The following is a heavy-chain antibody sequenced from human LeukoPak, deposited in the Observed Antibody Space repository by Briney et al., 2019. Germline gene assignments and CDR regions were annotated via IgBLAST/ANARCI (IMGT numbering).Heavy chain of an antibody. Sequence: GGSLRLSCAASGFTFNTYAMSWVRQAPGKRLEWVSAISASDPGTYYADSVKGRFTISRDNSKNTLFLQMNSLRAEDTAIYYCAKAPVSPCTGAYCYHFDCWGQGTLVIVSS. CDR2: ISASDPGT. CDR1: GFTFNTYA. CDR3: AKAPVSPCTGAYCYHFDC. D-gene: IGHD2-8*02. J-gene: IGHJ4*02. V-gene: IGHV3-23*01.